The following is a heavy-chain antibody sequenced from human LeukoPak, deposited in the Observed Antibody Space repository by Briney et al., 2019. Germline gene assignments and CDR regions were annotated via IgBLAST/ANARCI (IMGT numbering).Heavy chain of an antibody. D-gene: IGHD3-22*01. CDR3: ARGVWYYDSSARLTPIWYFDD. CDR1: GGSICSGDYY. V-gene: IGHV4-30-4*01. CDR2: IYYSGST. J-gene: IGHJ4*02. Sequence: SQTLSLTCTVSGGSICSGDYYWSWIRQPPGKGLEWIVYIYYSGSTYYNPSLKSRVTISVDTSKNQFSLKLSSVTAADTAVYYCARGVWYYDSSARLTPIWYFDDWGQGTLVTVSS.